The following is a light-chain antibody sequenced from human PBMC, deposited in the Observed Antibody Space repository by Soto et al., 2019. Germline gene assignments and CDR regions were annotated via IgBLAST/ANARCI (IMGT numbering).Light chain of an antibody. J-gene: IGKJ2*01. Sequence: EIVMTQSPATLSVSPGERATLSCRASQSVSGNLAWYQQKPGQAPRLLIYGASTRATGIPARFSGSGSGTEFTLTICSLQSEDFAVYYCQQYNNWPPYTFGQGTKLEIK. CDR3: QQYNNWPPYT. V-gene: IGKV3-15*01. CDR2: GAS. CDR1: QSVSGN.